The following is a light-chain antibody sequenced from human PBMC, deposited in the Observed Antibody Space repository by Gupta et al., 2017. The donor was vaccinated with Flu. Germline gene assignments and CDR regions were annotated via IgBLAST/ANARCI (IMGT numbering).Light chain of an antibody. CDR3: QQYNSYPLT. V-gene: IGKV1-5*03. CDR1: QSISSW. Sequence: DIQMTQSPSTLSASVGDRVTIPCRASQSISSWLAWYQQKPGKAPKLLIYKASSLESGVPSRFSGSGSWTEFTLTISILQPDDFATYYCQQYNSYPLTFGGWTKVEIK. CDR2: KAS. J-gene: IGKJ4*01.